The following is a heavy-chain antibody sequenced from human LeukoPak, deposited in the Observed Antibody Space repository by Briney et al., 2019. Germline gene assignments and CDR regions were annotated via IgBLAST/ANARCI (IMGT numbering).Heavy chain of an antibody. V-gene: IGHV1-69*13. D-gene: IGHD3-22*01. CDR1: GGTFSSYA. CDR3: ARGLNYYDSSGYYHGGDWFDP. J-gene: IGHJ5*02. CDR2: IIPIFGTA. Sequence: ASVKVSCKASGGTFSSYAISWVRQAPGQGLEWMGGIIPIFGTANYAQKFQGRVTITADESTSTAYMELSSLRSEDTAVYYCARGLNYYDSSGYYHGGDWFDPWGQGTLATVSS.